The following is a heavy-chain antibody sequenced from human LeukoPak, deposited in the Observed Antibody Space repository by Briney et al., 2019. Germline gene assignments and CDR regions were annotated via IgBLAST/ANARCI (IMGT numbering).Heavy chain of an antibody. CDR2: NTHSGRT. CDR3: ARVLDWGVYFGY. V-gene: IGHV4/OR15-8*01. Sequence: PQTLSPTRVLSADSIISSLRWCGGPQPPGKGLEWIGENTHSGRTNYNPPLMSRDTISVDTSKNQFSLKLSSVSAADSAGYYGARVLDWGVYFGYWGQGTRVSVSS. CDR1: ADSIISSLR. J-gene: IGHJ4*02. D-gene: IGHD7-27*01.